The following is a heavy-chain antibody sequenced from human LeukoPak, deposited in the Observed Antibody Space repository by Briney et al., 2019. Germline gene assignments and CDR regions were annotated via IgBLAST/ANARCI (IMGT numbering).Heavy chain of an antibody. CDR1: GGTFSSYA. CDR2: IIPIFGTA. J-gene: IGHJ4*02. CDR3: AVGGDTAMGDFDY. D-gene: IGHD5-18*01. Sequence: ASVKVSCKASGGTFSSYAISWVRQAPGQGLEWMGGIIPIFGTANYAQKFQGRVTITADESTSTAYMELSSLRSEDTAVYYCAVGGDTAMGDFDYWGQGTLVTVSS. V-gene: IGHV1-69*13.